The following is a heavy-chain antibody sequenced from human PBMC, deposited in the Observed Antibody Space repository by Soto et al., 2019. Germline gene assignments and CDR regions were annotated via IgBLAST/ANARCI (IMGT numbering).Heavy chain of an antibody. CDR1: GGTFSSYT. Sequence: QVQLVQSGAEVKKPGSSVKVSCKASGGTFSSYTITWVRQAPGQGLEWMGRIVPILGIPNYAQKFQGRVTITADKSTSTAYMELSSLRSEDTAVYYCARRRGRYGMDVCGQGTTVTFSS. J-gene: IGHJ6*02. CDR2: IVPILGIP. D-gene: IGHD1-1*01. V-gene: IGHV1-69*02. CDR3: ARRRGRYGMDV.